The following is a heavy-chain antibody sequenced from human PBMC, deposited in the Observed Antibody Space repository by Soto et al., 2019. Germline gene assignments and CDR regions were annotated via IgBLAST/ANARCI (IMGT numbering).Heavy chain of an antibody. CDR2: IIPVTDTP. CDR3: ARGNKGPGHYGPGSQGWYGP. J-gene: IGHJ5*02. V-gene: IGHV1-69*06. CDR1: GGAFSSHA. D-gene: IGHD3-10*01. Sequence: QVQLVQSGAEVQKPGSSVKVSCKVSGGAFSSHAINWLRQAPGQGLEWMGVIIPVTDTPNNAEKFQGRVTLTADKSTTTVYMEVSSLTFDDTAVYFCARGNKGPGHYGPGSQGWYGPWGQGTLVTVSS.